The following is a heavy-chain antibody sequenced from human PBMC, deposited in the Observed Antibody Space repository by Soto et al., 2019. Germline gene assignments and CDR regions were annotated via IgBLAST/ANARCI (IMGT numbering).Heavy chain of an antibody. CDR1: GYTFFTYD. J-gene: IGHJ5*02. CDR2: ISTYSGDT. Sequence: QVHLVQSGVEVKTPGASVKVSCQASGYTFFTYDIIWVRQAPGQGLEWMGWISTYSGDTKYAQKFHGRVTMTTDTSTTTAYLELRSLRSDDTAVYYCARRHGPTTSENWFDPWGQGTLVTVAS. D-gene: IGHD5-12*01. V-gene: IGHV1-18*01. CDR3: ARRHGPTTSENWFDP.